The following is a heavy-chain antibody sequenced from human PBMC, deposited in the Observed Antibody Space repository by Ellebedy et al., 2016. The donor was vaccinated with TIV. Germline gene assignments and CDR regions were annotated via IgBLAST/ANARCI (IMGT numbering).Heavy chain of an antibody. CDR3: ARTPRIAARYPYEY. CDR1: GYTFTSYY. J-gene: IGHJ4*02. D-gene: IGHD6-6*01. V-gene: IGHV1-46*01. Sequence: ASVKVSCXASGYTFTSYYLHWVRQAPGQRLEWMGIINPSDGDTRYAQKFRGRVTMTRDTSTSRVYMELSSLRSDDAAVYYCARTPRIAARYPYEYWGQGTLVTVSS. CDR2: INPSDGDT.